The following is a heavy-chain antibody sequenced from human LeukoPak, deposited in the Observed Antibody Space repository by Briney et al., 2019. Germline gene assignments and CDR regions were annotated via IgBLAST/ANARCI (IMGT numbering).Heavy chain of an antibody. CDR2: IIPIFGTA. CDR1: GGTFISYA. Sequence: SVNVSCKASGGTFISYAISWVRQAPGQGLEWMGGIIPIFGTANYAQKFQGRVTITADESTSTAYMELSSLRSEDTAVYYCARDCSGGSCYDYWGQGTLVTVSS. J-gene: IGHJ4*02. CDR3: ARDCSGGSCYDY. V-gene: IGHV1-69*01. D-gene: IGHD2-15*01.